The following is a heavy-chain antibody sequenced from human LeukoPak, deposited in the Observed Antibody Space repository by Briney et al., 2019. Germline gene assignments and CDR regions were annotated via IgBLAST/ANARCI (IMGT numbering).Heavy chain of an antibody. J-gene: IGHJ4*02. CDR1: GFVFGSYA. CDR3: ARDPIAGAPDYFDY. Sequence: PGGSLRLSCAASGFVFGSYAMHWVRQAPGKGLEWVAVIAFDGTEKYYGNSVRGRFTISRDNSKNTLHLQPNSLRAEDTGVYYCARDPIAGAPDYFDYWGQGTLVSVSS. V-gene: IGHV3-30*04. CDR2: IAFDGTEK. D-gene: IGHD1-26*01.